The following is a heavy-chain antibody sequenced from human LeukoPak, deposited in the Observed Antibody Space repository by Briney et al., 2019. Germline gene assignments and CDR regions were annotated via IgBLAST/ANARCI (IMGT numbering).Heavy chain of an antibody. D-gene: IGHD4-17*01. CDR2: IYYSGST. CDR3: ARSLNYGDRFDY. Sequence: TSETLSLTCTVSGGSISSYYWSWIRQPPGKGLEWIGYIYYSGSTNYNPSLKSRVTISVGTSKNQFSLKLSSVTAADTVVYYCARSLNYGDRFDYWGQGTLVTVSS. CDR1: GGSISSYY. V-gene: IGHV4-59*01. J-gene: IGHJ4*02.